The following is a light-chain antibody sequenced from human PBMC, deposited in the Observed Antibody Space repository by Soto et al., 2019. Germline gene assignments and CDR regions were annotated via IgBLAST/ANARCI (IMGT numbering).Light chain of an antibody. CDR1: QGISSY. J-gene: IGKJ3*01. Sequence: IQLTQSPSSLSASVGDRVTITCRASQGISSYLAWYQQKPGKAPKLLIYAASTLQSGVPSRFGGSGSGTDFTLTISSLQPEDFATYYCQQLNSYPPTFGLGTKVDIK. V-gene: IGKV1-9*01. CDR2: AAS. CDR3: QQLNSYPPT.